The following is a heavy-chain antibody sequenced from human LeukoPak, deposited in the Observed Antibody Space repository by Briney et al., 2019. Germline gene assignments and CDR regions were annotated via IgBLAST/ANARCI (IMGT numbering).Heavy chain of an antibody. CDR1: GYTFISYG. CDR3: ARDTIAIRPGWFDP. D-gene: IGHD6-6*01. Sequence: ASVKVSCKASGYTFISYGISWVRQAPGQGLEWMGWISAYNGSTNYAQKVQGRVTMTTDTSTSTAYMELRSLRSDDTAVYYCARDTIAIRPGWFDPWGQGTLVTVSS. CDR2: ISAYNGST. V-gene: IGHV1-18*04. J-gene: IGHJ5*02.